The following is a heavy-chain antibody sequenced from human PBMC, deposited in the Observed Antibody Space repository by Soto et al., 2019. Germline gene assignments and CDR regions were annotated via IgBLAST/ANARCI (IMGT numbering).Heavy chain of an antibody. CDR3: ARVGLQQRAQHGLDV. CDR1: GYIFNNYW. D-gene: IGHD1-1*01. J-gene: IGHJ6*02. Sequence: PGESLKISCHASGYIFNNYWIAWVRQMPGKGLEWMGIFYPDDSDNRYSPSFQGHVTMSADTSISTEYLQWSSLKASDTAMYYCARVGLQQRAQHGLDVWGQGTKVTVSS. CDR2: FYPDDSDN. V-gene: IGHV5-51*01.